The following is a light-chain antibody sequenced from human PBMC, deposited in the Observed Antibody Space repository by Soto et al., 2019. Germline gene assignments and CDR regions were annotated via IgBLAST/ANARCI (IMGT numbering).Light chain of an antibody. CDR2: DAS. CDR3: TSYTSSSTYV. Sequence: QSVLTQPASVSGSPGQSIAISCTGTSSDVGGYKYVSWYQQHPGKAPKLMIYDASNRPSGVSDRFSGSKSGNTASLTISGLQAEDEADYYCTSYTSSSTYVFGTGTKLTVL. J-gene: IGLJ1*01. V-gene: IGLV2-14*01. CDR1: SSDVGGYKY.